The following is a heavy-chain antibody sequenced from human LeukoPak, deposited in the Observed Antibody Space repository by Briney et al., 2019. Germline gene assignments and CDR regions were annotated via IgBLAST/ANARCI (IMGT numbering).Heavy chain of an antibody. J-gene: IGHJ4*02. CDR1: GFTFSSYA. D-gene: IGHD6-19*01. V-gene: IGHV3-64*01. CDR2: ISSNGGST. Sequence: GGSLRLSCAASGFTFSSYAMHWVRQAPGKGLEYVSAISSNGGSTYYANSVKGRFTISRDNSKNTLYLQMDSLRAEDMAVYYCARVGSGWLYYFDYWGQGTLVTVSS. CDR3: ARVGSGWLYYFDY.